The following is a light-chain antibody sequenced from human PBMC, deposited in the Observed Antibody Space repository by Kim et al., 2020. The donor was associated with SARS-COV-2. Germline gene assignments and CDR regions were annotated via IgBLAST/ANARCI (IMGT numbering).Light chain of an antibody. CDR2: MAS. V-gene: IGKV1-5*03. CDR3: QQYNSYSLT. CDR1: QSISSW. J-gene: IGKJ4*01. Sequence: DIQMTQSPSTLSASVGDRVTITCRASQSISSWLAWYQQKPGKAPKLLIYMASSVESGVPSRFSGSGSGTEFTLSISSLQPDDFATYYCQQYNSYSLTFGGGTKVDIK.